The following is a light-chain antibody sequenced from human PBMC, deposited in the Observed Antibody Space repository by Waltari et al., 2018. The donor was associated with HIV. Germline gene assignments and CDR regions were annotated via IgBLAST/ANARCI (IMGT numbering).Light chain of an antibody. J-gene: IGKJ4*01. CDR3: QQYENWPPFT. V-gene: IGKV3-15*01. CDR1: QTITSN. Sequence: EIVMTQSPATLAVSPGERATLSCRASQTITSNLAWYQHKPGQAPRLLIFGASTRATGIPARFSGSGSGTDSTLTISSLQSEDFAIYYCQQYENWPPFTFGGGTRVEIK. CDR2: GAS.